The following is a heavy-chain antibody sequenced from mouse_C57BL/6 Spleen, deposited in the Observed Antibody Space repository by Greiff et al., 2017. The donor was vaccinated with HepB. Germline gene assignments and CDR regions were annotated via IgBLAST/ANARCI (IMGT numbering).Heavy chain of an antibody. Sequence: VQLQQSGPELVKPGASVKISCKASGYSFTDYNMNWVKQSNGKSLEWIGVINPNYGTTSYNQKFKGKATLTVDQSSSTAYMQLNSLTSADSAVYYCARSGGSSYHVGFAYWGQGTLVTVSA. CDR1: GYSFTDYN. CDR2: INPNYGTT. CDR3: ARSGGSSYHVGFAY. V-gene: IGHV1-39*01. D-gene: IGHD1-1*01. J-gene: IGHJ3*01.